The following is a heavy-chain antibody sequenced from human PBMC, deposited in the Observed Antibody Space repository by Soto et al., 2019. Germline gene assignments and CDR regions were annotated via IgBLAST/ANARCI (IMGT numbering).Heavy chain of an antibody. Sequence: XETLSLTCTVSGGSISSYYWSWIRQPAGKGLDWIGRIYTSGSTNYNPSLKGRVTMSVDTSKNQFSLKLSSVTAADTAVYYCARDSSYDFWSGYYSYYYGMDVWGQGTTVTVSS. J-gene: IGHJ6*02. CDR2: IYTSGST. CDR1: GGSISSYY. V-gene: IGHV4-4*07. D-gene: IGHD3-3*01. CDR3: ARDSSYDFWSGYYSYYYGMDV.